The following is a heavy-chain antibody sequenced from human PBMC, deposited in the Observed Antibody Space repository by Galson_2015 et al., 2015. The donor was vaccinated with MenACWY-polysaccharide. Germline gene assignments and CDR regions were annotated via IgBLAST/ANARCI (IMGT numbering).Heavy chain of an antibody. CDR2: ISDDGTYK. CDR3: AKGAVDTPMTFLFYF. V-gene: IGHV3-30*18. J-gene: IGHJ4*02. CDR1: GFTFSSYG. Sequence: SLRLSCAASGFTFSSYGMHWVRQAPGKGLDWVAVISDDGTYKYYADSVKGRFTISRDNSKNTLFLQMNSLRAEDTAVYYCAKGAVDTPMTFLFYFWGQGTLFTVSS. D-gene: IGHD5-18*01.